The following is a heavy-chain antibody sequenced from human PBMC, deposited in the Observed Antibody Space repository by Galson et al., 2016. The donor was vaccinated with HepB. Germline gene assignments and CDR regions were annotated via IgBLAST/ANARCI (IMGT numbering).Heavy chain of an antibody. D-gene: IGHD3-22*01. V-gene: IGHV4-31*03. CDR1: GGSVSGGGYS. J-gene: IGHJ4*02. CDR2: IYHGAST. CDR3: ARAPYYYDRSASSHFDY. Sequence: TLSLTCSVSGGSVSGGGYSWSWIRQHPGRGLEWIGYIYHGASTHYSPSLRSRLTISVDTSKNQLSLQLSSVTAADTAVYYCARAPYYYDRSASSHFDYWGQGTLVTVSS.